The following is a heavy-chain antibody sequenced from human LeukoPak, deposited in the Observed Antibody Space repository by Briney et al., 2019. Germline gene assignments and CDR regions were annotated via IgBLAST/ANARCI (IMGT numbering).Heavy chain of an antibody. V-gene: IGHV3-30*02. CDR3: AELGITMIGGV. CDR2: IRYNGNDQ. Sequence: GGSLRLSCVASGFTFSTYSMNWVRQAPGKGLQWVAFIRYNGNDQYYADSVKGRFTISRDNAKNSLYLQMNSLRAEDTAVYYCAELGITMIGGVWGKGTTVTISS. CDR1: GFTFSTYS. J-gene: IGHJ6*04. D-gene: IGHD3-10*02.